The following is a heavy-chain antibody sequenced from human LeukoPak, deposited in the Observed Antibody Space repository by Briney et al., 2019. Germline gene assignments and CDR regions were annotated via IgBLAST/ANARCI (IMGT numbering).Heavy chain of an antibody. D-gene: IGHD6-13*01. CDR2: ISSSSSYI. J-gene: IGHJ4*02. CDR1: GFTFSSYS. Sequence: GGSLRLSCAASGFTFSSYSMNWVRQAPGKGLEWVSSISSSSSYIYYADSVKGRFTISRDNAKNSLYLQMNSLRAEDTAVYYCAISGYSSSWCDYWGQGTLVTVSS. V-gene: IGHV3-21*01. CDR3: AISGYSSSWCDY.